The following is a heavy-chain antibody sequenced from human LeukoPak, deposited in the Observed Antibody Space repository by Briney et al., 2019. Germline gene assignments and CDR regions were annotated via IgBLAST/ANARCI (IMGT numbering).Heavy chain of an antibody. CDR2: INPNSGGT. D-gene: IGHD5-12*01. V-gene: IGHV1-2*02. CDR1: GYTFTGYY. Sequence: GASVKVSCKASGYTFTGYYMHWVRQALGQGLEWMGWINPNSGGTNYAQKFQGRVTMTRDTSISTAYMELSRLRSDDTAVYYCARDVDIVATIPGYWGQGTLVTVSS. J-gene: IGHJ4*02. CDR3: ARDVDIVATIPGY.